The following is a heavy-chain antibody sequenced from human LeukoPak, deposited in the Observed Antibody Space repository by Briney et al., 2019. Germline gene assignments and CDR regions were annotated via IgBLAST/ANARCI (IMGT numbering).Heavy chain of an antibody. V-gene: IGHV3-33*06. CDR1: GFTFSSYG. CDR2: IWYGGSNK. D-gene: IGHD4-23*01. Sequence: PGGSLRLSCAASGFTFSSYGMHWVRQAPGKGLEWVAVIWYGGSNKYYADSVKGRFTISRDNSKNTLYLQMNSLRAEDTAVYYCAKMTTVVTFDYWGQGTLVTVSS. J-gene: IGHJ4*02. CDR3: AKMTTVVTFDY.